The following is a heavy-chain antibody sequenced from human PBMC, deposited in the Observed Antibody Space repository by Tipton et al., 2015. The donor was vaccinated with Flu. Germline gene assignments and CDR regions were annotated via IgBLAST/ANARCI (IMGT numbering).Heavy chain of an antibody. V-gene: IGHV4-4*07. CDR3: TRDLRGYSGYTGGDAFDM. Sequence: LVQPSETLSLTCTVSGGSISTSYWSWIRQPAGKGLEWIGRISTSGSTNYNASLESRVTMSRDTSKNHFSLRLSSATAADTALYYCTRDLRGYSGYTGGDAFDMWGQGIMVIVSS. D-gene: IGHD5-12*01. CDR1: GGSISTSY. CDR2: ISTSGST. J-gene: IGHJ3*02.